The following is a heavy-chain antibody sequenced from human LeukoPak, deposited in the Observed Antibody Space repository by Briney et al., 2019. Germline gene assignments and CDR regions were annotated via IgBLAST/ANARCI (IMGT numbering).Heavy chain of an antibody. CDR3: VRDRLVVPAANEY. CDR2: IYYSGST. D-gene: IGHD2-2*01. Sequence: SETLSLTCTVSGGSISSSTYYWGWIRQPPGKGLEWIGSIYYSGSTYYNPSLKSRVTISVDTSKNQFSLKLSSVTAADTAIFYCVRDRLVVPAANEYWGQGTLVTVSS. J-gene: IGHJ4*02. V-gene: IGHV4-39*07. CDR1: GGSISSSTYY.